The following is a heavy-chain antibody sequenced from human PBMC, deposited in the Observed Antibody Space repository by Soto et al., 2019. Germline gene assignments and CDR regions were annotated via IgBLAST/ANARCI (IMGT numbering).Heavy chain of an antibody. CDR3: VRETCTSASCPWGWFDP. V-gene: IGHV4-30-4*01. CDR2: IYYSGST. CDR1: GGSISSGDYY. D-gene: IGHD2-2*01. Sequence: SETLSLTCTVSGGSISSGDYYWSWIRQPPGKGLEWIGYIYYSGSTYYNPSLKSRVTISVDTSKNQFSLKLSPVTAADTAVYYCVRETCTSASCPWGWFDPWGQGTLVTVSS. J-gene: IGHJ5*02.